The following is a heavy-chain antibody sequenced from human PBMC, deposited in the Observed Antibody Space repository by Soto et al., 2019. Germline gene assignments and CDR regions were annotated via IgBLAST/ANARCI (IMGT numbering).Heavy chain of an antibody. CDR1: GFTFSTYA. CDR3: ARVESGAYLQY. V-gene: IGHV3-30*03. J-gene: IGHJ1*01. Sequence: QVQLEESGGGVVQPGRSLRLSCAASGFTFSTYAMHWVRQAPGKGLEWVAVMSYDGSNKYYADSVKGRFTISRDNSKNTLFLQMSSLRPEDTGVYYCARVESGAYLQYWGQVTLVTVSS. D-gene: IGHD2-15*01. CDR2: MSYDGSNK.